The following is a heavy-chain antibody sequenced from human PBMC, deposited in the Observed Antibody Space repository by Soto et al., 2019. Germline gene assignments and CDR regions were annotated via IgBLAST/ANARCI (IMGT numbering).Heavy chain of an antibody. CDR3: ARQYGGYEYYFDY. CDR1: GGSVNSGDYY. CDR2: IYYGGIT. D-gene: IGHD5-12*01. Sequence: QVQLQESGPGLLKPSQTMSLSCTVSGGSVNSGDYYWSWIRQPPGKGLEWIGYIYYGGITSSNPSLKSRLTISIDTSKNQFSLKLSSATAADTAVYYCARQYGGYEYYFDYWGQGTLVTVSS. J-gene: IGHJ4*02. V-gene: IGHV4-30-4*01.